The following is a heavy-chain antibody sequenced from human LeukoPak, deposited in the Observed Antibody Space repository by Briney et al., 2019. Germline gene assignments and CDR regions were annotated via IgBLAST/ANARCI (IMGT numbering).Heavy chain of an antibody. Sequence: PGGSLGLSCAASGFTFSSYEMNWVRQAPGKGLEWVSYISSSGSTIYYADSVKGRFTISRDNAKNSLYLQMNSLRAEDTAVYYCAREPYSGYDGGYYYYYYYMDVWGKGTTVTVSS. CDR3: AREPYSGYDGGYYYYYYYMDV. J-gene: IGHJ6*03. CDR2: ISSSGSTI. D-gene: IGHD5-12*01. CDR1: GFTFSSYE. V-gene: IGHV3-48*03.